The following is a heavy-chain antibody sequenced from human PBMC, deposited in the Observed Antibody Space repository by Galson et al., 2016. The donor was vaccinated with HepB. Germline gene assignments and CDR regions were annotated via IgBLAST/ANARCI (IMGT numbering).Heavy chain of an antibody. V-gene: IGHV1-2*02. Sequence: SVKVSCKASGYSFLDYDFVWVRQASGQGLEWMGWINPNSGGTNYAQKFQGRVTMTRDTSISTAYMELSRLRSDDTAVYYCARDVPFHWGQGTLVTVSS. CDR2: INPNSGGT. CDR3: ARDVPFH. J-gene: IGHJ1*01. CDR1: GYSFLDYD. D-gene: IGHD6-6*01.